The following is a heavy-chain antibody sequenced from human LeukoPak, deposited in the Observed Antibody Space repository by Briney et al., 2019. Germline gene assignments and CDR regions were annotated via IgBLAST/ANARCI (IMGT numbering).Heavy chain of an antibody. V-gene: IGHV3-23*01. D-gene: IGHD6-19*01. Sequence: AGGSLRLSCAASGFTFSSYAMSWVRQAPGKGLEWVSAISGSGGSTYYADSVKGRFTISRDSSKNTLYLQMNSLRAEDTAVYYCAKDLLAVAGTTGAEYFQHWGQGTLVTVSS. CDR1: GFTFSSYA. J-gene: IGHJ1*01. CDR2: ISGSGGST. CDR3: AKDLLAVAGTTGAEYFQH.